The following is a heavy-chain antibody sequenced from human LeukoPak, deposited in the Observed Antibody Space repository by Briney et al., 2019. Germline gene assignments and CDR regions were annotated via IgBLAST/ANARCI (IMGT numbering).Heavy chain of an antibody. CDR1: GDSVSSNSAA. J-gene: IGHJ4*02. D-gene: IGHD1-26*01. V-gene: IGHV6-1*01. CDR2: TYYRSKWYY. Sequence: SRTLSLTCAISGDSVSSNSAAWNWIRQSPSRGLEWLGRTYYRSKWYYDYAVAVKSRIGINPDTSKNQFSLQLSSVTPEDTAVYYCARDPVGGSTIFDYWGQGTLVTVSS. CDR3: ARDPVGGSTIFDY.